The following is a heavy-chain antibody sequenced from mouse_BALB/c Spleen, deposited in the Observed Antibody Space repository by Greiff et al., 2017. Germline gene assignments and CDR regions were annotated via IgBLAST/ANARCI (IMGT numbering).Heavy chain of an antibody. CDR2: INSNGGST. CDR1: GFTFSSYY. J-gene: IGHJ2*01. V-gene: IGHV5-6-2*01. Sequence: EVQLVESGGGLVKLGGSLKLSCAASGFTFSSYYMSWVRQTPEKRLELVAVINSNGGSTYYPDTVKGRFTISRDNAKNTLYLQMSSLKSEDTALYYCARHEIPYFDYWGQGTTLTVSS. CDR3: ARHEIPYFDY.